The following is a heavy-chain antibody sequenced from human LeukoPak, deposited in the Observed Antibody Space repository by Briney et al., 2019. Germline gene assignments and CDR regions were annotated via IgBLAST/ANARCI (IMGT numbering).Heavy chain of an antibody. Sequence: GGSLTLSCATSGFTFSGSSMHWVRQASGKGLEWVGRIRNRDHSYATAYAASLQGRFTISRDDLKNTAYLQMNSLKPEDTAVYYCTRRDCSGGVCYFDYWGQGTLVTVSS. CDR3: TRRDCSGGVCYFDY. V-gene: IGHV3-73*01. CDR1: GFTFSGSS. J-gene: IGHJ4*02. CDR2: IRNRDHSYAT. D-gene: IGHD2-15*01.